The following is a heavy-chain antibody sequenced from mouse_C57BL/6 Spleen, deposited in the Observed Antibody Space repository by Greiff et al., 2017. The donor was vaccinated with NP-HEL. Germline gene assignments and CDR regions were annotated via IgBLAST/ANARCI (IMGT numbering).Heavy chain of an antibody. J-gene: IGHJ4*01. CDR3: ARCGYYSYAMDY. D-gene: IGHD2-3*01. Sequence: VQLQQSGAELVRPGASVKLSCKASGYTFTDYYINWVKQRPGQGLEWIARIYPGSGNTYYNEKFKGKATLTAEKSSSTAYMQLSSLTSEDSAVYFCARCGYYSYAMDYWGQGTSVTVSS. CDR2: IYPGSGNT. V-gene: IGHV1-76*01. CDR1: GYTFTDYY.